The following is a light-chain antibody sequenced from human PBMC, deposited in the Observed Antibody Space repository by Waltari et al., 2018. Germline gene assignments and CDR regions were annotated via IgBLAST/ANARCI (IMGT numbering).Light chain of an antibody. CDR3: QQRSSWART. Sequence: EIVLTQSPATVSLSPGERVTLSCRASQSISTSLAWYQQKPGQAPSILIYSASNGATGIPAMFSGSGSGTDFTFTISSLEPEDSAVYYCQQRSSWARTFGQGTKVEIK. CDR2: SAS. J-gene: IGKJ1*01. V-gene: IGKV3-11*01. CDR1: QSISTS.